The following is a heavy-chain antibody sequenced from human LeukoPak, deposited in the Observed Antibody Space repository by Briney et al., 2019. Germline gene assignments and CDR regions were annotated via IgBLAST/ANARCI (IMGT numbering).Heavy chain of an antibody. CDR3: AKEDPEFSGSYYGPLDY. CDR1: GFTFDDYA. J-gene: IGHJ4*02. V-gene: IGHV3-9*01. Sequence: PGRSLRLSCAASGFTFDDYAMHWVRQAPGKGLEWVSGISWNSGSIDYADSVKGRFTISRDNAKNSLYLQMNSLRAEDTALYYCAKEDPEFSGSYYGPLDYWGQGTLVTVSS. CDR2: ISWNSGSI. D-gene: IGHD1-26*01.